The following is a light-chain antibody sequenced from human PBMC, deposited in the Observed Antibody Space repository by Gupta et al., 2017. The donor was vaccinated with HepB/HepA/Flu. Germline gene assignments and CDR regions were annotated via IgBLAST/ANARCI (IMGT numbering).Light chain of an antibody. CDR2: AAS. CDR1: QSVSSH. CDR3: QQYSNWPPYT. V-gene: IGKV3-15*01. J-gene: IGKJ2*01. Sequence: IRMTQSPATLSVSPGERATLSCRASQSVSSHLAWYQQKPGQAPRLLIYAASTRATGIPARFSGNGYETEFTLTISSRQSEDFAVYYCQQYSNWPPYTFGQGTKMEIK.